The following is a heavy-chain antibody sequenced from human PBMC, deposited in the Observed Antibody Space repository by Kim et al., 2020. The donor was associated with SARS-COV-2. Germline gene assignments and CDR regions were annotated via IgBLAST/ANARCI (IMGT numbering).Heavy chain of an antibody. CDR1: GGSFSGYY. Sequence: SETLSLTCAVYGGSFSGYYWSWIRQPPGKGLEWIGEINHSGSTNYNPSLKSRVTISVDTSKNQFSLNLSSVTAADTAVYYCARGSIAARPRRSPTYGMDVWGQGTTVTVSS. V-gene: IGHV4-34*01. CDR3: ARGSIAARPRRSPTYGMDV. J-gene: IGHJ6*02. D-gene: IGHD6-6*01. CDR2: INHSGST.